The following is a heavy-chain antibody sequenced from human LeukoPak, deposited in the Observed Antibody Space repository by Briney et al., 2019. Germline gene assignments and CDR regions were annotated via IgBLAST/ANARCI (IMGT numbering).Heavy chain of an antibody. D-gene: IGHD3-22*01. CDR2: IGASGADT. CDR3: ARRPRDTSGYYLGAFHD. CDR1: GFTFTNYA. V-gene: IGHV3-23*01. J-gene: IGHJ3*01. Sequence: GGSLRLSCAASGFTFTNYAMTWVRQAPGKGLEWVSVIGASGADTYYSDSVKGRFTVSRDNPQNTLFLHMSSLRAEDTAVYFCARRPRDTSGYYLGAFHDWGQGTTVTVSS.